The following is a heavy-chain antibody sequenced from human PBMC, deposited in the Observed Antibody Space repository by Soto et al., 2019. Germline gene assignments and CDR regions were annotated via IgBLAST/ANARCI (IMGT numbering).Heavy chain of an antibody. CDR1: GGSISSYY. D-gene: IGHD6-19*01. J-gene: IGHJ4*02. V-gene: IGHV4-59*01. Sequence: SETLSLTCTVSGGSISSYYLSWIRQPPGKGLEWIGYIHYSGSTNYNPSLKSRVTISVDTSKNQFSLKLSSVTAADTAVYYCARENGAVAAPAFDYWGQGTLVTVSS. CDR3: ARENGAVAAPAFDY. CDR2: IHYSGST.